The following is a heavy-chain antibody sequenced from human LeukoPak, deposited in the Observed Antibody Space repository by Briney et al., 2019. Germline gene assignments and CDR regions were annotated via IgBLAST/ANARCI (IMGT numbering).Heavy chain of an antibody. CDR2: ISYGGSTK. J-gene: IGHJ4*02. V-gene: IGHV3-30-3*01. Sequence: PGGSLRLSCAASGFTFSSYALHWVRQAPGKGLEWVAIISYGGSTKDYADSVKGRFTISRDNSKNTLYLQMNSLRTEDTAVYFCARERRGSFDYWGQGSLVTVSS. CDR3: ARERRGSFDY. CDR1: GFTFSSYA. D-gene: IGHD1-1*01.